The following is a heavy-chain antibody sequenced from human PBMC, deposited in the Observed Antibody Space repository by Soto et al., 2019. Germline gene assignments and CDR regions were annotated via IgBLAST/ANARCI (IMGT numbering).Heavy chain of an antibody. J-gene: IGHJ4*02. CDR1: AVSFSKYY. V-gene: IGHV4-59*01. CDR3: ASVTFGGVVLAH. D-gene: IGHD3-16*01. Sequence: SETLSLTCTVSAVSFSKYYWSWIRQPPGKGLEWIGYIYFNGNTNYNPSLKRRVTISIDTSKKQISLNLTSVTDADTAVYYCASVTFGGVVLAHWGQGTLVTVSS. CDR2: IYFNGNT.